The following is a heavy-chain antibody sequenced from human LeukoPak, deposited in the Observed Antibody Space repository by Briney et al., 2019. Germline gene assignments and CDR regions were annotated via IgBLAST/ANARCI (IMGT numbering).Heavy chain of an antibody. V-gene: IGHV3-48*01. CDR2: ISSSSSTI. CDR1: GFTFSSYS. D-gene: IGHD6-6*01. CDR3: ARDRHVPGLYYYYMDV. Sequence: GGSLRLSCAASGFTFSSYSMNWVRQAPGKGLEWVSYISSSSSTIYYADSVKGRFTISRDNAKNSLYLQMNSLRPEDTAVYFCARDRHVPGLYYYYMDVWGKGTTVTVSS. J-gene: IGHJ6*03.